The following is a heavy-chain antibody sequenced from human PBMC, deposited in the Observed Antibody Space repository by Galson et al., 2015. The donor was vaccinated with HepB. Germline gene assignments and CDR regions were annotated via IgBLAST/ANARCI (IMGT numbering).Heavy chain of an antibody. Sequence: SVKVSCKASGYTLTELSMHWVRQAPRKGLEWMGGFDPEHGETIYAQKFQGRVTMTTDISTSTAHMELRSLRSDDTAVYFCARGVGATSFIWGYWGQGTLVTVSS. CDR2: FDPEHGET. CDR1: GYTLTELS. V-gene: IGHV1-24*01. D-gene: IGHD1-26*01. J-gene: IGHJ4*02. CDR3: ARGVGATSFIWGY.